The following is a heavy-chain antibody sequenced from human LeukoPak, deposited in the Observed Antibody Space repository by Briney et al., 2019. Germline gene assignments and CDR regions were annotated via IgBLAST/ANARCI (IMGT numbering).Heavy chain of an antibody. CDR3: ARKGGSSWANPFDY. CDR2: IYYSGST. D-gene: IGHD6-13*01. Sequence: SETLSLTCTVSGGSISSYYWSWIRQPPGKGLEWIGYIYYSGSTNYNPSLKSRVTISVDTSKNQFSLKLSSVTAADTAVYFCARKGGSSWANPFDYWGQGTLVTVSS. CDR1: GGSISSYY. J-gene: IGHJ4*02. V-gene: IGHV4-59*01.